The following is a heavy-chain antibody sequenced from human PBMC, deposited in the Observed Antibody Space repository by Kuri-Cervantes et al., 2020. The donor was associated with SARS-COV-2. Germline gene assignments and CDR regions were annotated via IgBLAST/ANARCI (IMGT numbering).Heavy chain of an antibody. D-gene: IGHD5-12*01. CDR3: AKYGTYDYLCTYFGCGSWFDP. CDR1: AGSISSNY. J-gene: IGHJ5*02. V-gene: IGHV4-59*01. Sequence: LRLSCIVSAGSISSNYWSWIRQPPGKGMEWIGYIYKSGSTKYNPTLKTGVTISVDTSKNQFSLRLSSVTAADTAIYFGAKYGTYDYLCTYFGCGSWFDPWGQGTLVTVSS. CDR2: IYKSGST.